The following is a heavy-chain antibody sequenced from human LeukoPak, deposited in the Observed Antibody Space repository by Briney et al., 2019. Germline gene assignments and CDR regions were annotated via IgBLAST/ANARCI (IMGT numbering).Heavy chain of an antibody. CDR2: ISYDGSNK. CDR3: ARGHRNNQKWEPFDY. Sequence: PGRSLRLSCAASGFTFSSYAMHWVRQAPGKGLEWVAVISYDGSNKYYADSVKGRFTISRDNSKNTLYLQMNSLRAEDTAVYYCARGHRNNQKWEPFDYWGQGTLVTVSP. V-gene: IGHV3-30-3*01. CDR1: GFTFSSYA. D-gene: IGHD1-26*01. J-gene: IGHJ4*02.